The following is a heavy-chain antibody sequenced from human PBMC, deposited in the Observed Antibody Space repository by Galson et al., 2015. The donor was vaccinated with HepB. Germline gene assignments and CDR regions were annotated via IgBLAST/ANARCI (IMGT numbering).Heavy chain of an antibody. D-gene: IGHD2-15*01. V-gene: IGHV3-53*01. CDR3: ASPFCTGGSCYPLWY. CDR2: ICSGGAT. Sequence: SLRLSCAASGFTVSNTYMNWVRQAPGKGLEWVSVICSGGATYYADSVKGRFTISRDNSKNTLYLHVNNLRAEDTAVYYCASPFCTGGSCYPLWYWGQGTLVTVSA. CDR1: GFTVSNTY. J-gene: IGHJ4*02.